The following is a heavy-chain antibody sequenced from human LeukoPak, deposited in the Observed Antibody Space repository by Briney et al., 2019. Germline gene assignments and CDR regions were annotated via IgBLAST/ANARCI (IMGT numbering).Heavy chain of an antibody. CDR2: IYVSGST. CDR3: ARDRGATTRTFDY. V-gene: IGHV4-4*07. J-gene: IGHJ4*02. D-gene: IGHD1-26*01. Sequence: SETLSLTCSVSGGSISGHYWNWIRQPAGKGLEWIGRIYVSGSTDYNPSLNSRVTMSVDTSRSQFSLKLSSVTAADTAVYYCARDRGATTRTFDYWGQGTLVTVSS. CDR1: GGSISGHY.